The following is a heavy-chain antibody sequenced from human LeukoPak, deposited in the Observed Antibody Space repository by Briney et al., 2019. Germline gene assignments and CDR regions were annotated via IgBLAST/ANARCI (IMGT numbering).Heavy chain of an antibody. Sequence: PSETLSLTCTVSGGSISSYYWSWIRQPAGKGLEWIGRIYTSGSTNYNPSLKSRVTISVDTSKNQFSLKLSSVTAADTAVYYCARRTSYYGSGSLYYSYGMDVWGKGTTVTVSS. CDR1: GGSISSYY. CDR3: ARRTSYYGSGSLYYSYGMDV. D-gene: IGHD3-10*01. J-gene: IGHJ6*04. CDR2: IYTSGST. V-gene: IGHV4-4*07.